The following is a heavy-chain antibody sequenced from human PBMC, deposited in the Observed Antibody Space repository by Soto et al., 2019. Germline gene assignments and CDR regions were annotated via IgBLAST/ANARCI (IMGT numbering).Heavy chain of an antibody. CDR3: AKGGSYYFCSGYYKDYYFDY. D-gene: IGHD3-3*01. CDR1: GFTFSSYG. CDR2: ISYDGSNK. Sequence: QVQLVESGGGVVQPGRSLRLSCAASGFTFSSYGMHWVRQAPGKGLEWVAVISYDGSNKYYADSVKGRFTISRDNSKNTLYLQMNSLRAEDTAVYYCAKGGSYYFCSGYYKDYYFDYCGHGTLVTVSS. J-gene: IGHJ4*01. V-gene: IGHV3-30*18.